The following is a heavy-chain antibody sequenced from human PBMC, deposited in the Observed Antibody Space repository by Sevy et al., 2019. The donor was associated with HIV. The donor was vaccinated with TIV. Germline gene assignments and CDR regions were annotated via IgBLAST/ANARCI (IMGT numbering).Heavy chain of an antibody. CDR2: ISSSSSYI. D-gene: IGHD3-22*01. CDR1: GFTFSSYS. V-gene: IGHV3-21*01. J-gene: IGHJ4*02. CDR3: ARVGAPTYYYDSSGYYGY. Sequence: GRSLRLSCAASGFTFSSYSMNWVRQAPGKGLEWVSSISSSSSYIYYADSVKGRFTISRDNAKNSLYLQMNSLRAEDTAVYYCARVGAPTYYYDSSGYYGYWGQGTLVTVSS.